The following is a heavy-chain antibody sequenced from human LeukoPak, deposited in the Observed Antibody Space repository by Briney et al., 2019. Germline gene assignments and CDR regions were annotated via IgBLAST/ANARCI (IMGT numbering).Heavy chain of an antibody. Sequence: GASVKVSCKASGYTFTSYYMHWVRQAAGQGVEGRGIINPSGGITSYAQKFQGRVTMTRDTSTSTVYMELSSLRSEDTAVYYCAREGYNWNPFDYWGQGTLVTVSS. CDR1: GYTFTSYY. D-gene: IGHD1-20*01. CDR3: AREGYNWNPFDY. CDR2: INPSGGIT. J-gene: IGHJ4*02. V-gene: IGHV1-46*01.